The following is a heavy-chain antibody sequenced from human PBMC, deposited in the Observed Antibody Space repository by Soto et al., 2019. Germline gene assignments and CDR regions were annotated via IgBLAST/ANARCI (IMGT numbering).Heavy chain of an antibody. CDR1: GFSISSDSY. D-gene: IGHD2-2*01. V-gene: IGHV4-38-2*01. Sequence: SETLSLTCAVSGFSISSDSYWGWMRQSPGKGLEWIGTLSHSGRTFYNPSLKSRVTISADTTKNQFSLSLTSVTAADTAVYYCGHLKTDTEVTPAPPLFDSWGQGTLVTVSS. CDR2: LSHSGRT. J-gene: IGHJ4*02. CDR3: GHLKTDTEVTPAPPLFDS.